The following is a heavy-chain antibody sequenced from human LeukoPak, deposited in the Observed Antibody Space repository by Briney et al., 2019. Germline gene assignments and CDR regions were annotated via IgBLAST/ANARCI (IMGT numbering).Heavy chain of an antibody. D-gene: IGHD2-21*02. CDR1: GFTFSSYA. Sequence: GGSLRLSCAASGFTFSSYAMSWVRQAPGQGLEWVSTIRGSGDTTYYADSVKGRFTISRDYSKNTLYLQMSSLRAEDTAVFYCAKDRGDLSLDYWGQGTLVTVSS. J-gene: IGHJ4*02. CDR2: IRGSGDTT. CDR3: AKDRGDLSLDY. V-gene: IGHV3-23*01.